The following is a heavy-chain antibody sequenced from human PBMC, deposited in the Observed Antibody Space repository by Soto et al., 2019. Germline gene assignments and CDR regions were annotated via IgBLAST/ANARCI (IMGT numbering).Heavy chain of an antibody. CDR2: IYYSGST. D-gene: IGHD4-17*01. Sequence: SETLSLTCTVSGGSISSGGYYWSWIRQHPGKGLEWIGYIYYSGSTYYNPSLKSRVTISVDTSKNQFSLKLSSVTAADTAVYYCARECGDYYYYYGMDVWGQGTTVTVSS. CDR1: GGSISSGGYY. J-gene: IGHJ6*02. CDR3: ARECGDYYYYYGMDV. V-gene: IGHV4-31*03.